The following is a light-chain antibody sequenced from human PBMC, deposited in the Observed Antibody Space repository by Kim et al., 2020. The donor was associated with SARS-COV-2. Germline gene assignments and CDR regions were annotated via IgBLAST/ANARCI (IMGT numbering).Light chain of an antibody. Sequence: DIQMTQSPSTLSASVGDRVTITCRASQIINTYLAWYQQKPGKAPNLLIYQASSLQIGVPSRFSGSGSGAEFTLTISSLQPDDFATYYCQHYIRFPYTFGQGTKLEI. CDR2: QAS. CDR1: QIINTY. CDR3: QHYIRFPYT. V-gene: IGKV1-5*03. J-gene: IGKJ2*01.